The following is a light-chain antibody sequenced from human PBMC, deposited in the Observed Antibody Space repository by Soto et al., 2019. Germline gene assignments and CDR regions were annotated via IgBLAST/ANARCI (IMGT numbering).Light chain of an antibody. CDR3: QHYNSYSEA. Sequence: DIQMTQSPSTLSGSVGDRVTITCRASQTIXSWLAWYQQKPGKAPKLLIYKASTLKSGVPSRFSGSGSGTEFTLTISSLQPDDFATYYCQHYNSYSEAFGQGTKVDI. CDR2: KAS. CDR1: QTIXSW. V-gene: IGKV1-5*03. J-gene: IGKJ1*01.